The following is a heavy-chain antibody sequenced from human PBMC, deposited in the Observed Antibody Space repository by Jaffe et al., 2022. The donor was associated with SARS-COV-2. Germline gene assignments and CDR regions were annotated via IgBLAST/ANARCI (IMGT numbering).Heavy chain of an antibody. J-gene: IGHJ4*02. D-gene: IGHD3-22*01. CDR2: IYYSGST. CDR3: ARFPSGYLDYFDY. V-gene: IGHV4-59*01. CDR1: GGSISSYY. Sequence: QVQLQESGPGLVKPSETLSLTCTVSGGSISSYYWSWIRQPPGKGLEWIGYIYYSGSTNYNPSLKSRVTISVDTSKNQFSLKLSSVTAADTAVYYCARFPSGYLDYFDYWGQGTLVTVSS.